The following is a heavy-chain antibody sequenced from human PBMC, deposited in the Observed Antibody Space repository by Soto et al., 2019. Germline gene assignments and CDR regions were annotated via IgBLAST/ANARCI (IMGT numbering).Heavy chain of an antibody. CDR1: GFTFRSYG. D-gene: IGHD2-15*01. CDR3: AKDRFCSGGNCFCDALDL. J-gene: IGHJ3*01. Sequence: QLQLVESGGGVVQSGRSLRLSCAAYGFTFRSYGMHWVRQAPGKGLEWVAVISYVGGDIYYADSVKGRFTISRDNSRNTLYLQRNSLRPEATAVYYCAKDRFCSGGNCFCDALDLWGQGTMVTVSS. V-gene: IGHV3-30*18. CDR2: ISYVGGDI.